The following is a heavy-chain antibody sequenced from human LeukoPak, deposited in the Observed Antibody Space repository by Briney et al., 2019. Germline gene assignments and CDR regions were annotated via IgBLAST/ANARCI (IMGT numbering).Heavy chain of an antibody. J-gene: IGHJ4*02. CDR1: EYGFTNYY. CDR3: VREGTTTVTKNFDY. Sequence: ASVTVSCKASEYGFTNYYIHWVRQAPGQGLEWMGAIQFSGGTTTYAQKFQGRVTMTRDTSTNTVYMELNSLRSDDTAVYYCVREGTTTVTKNFDYWGQGTLVTVSS. CDR2: IQFSGGTT. V-gene: IGHV1-46*01. D-gene: IGHD4-17*01.